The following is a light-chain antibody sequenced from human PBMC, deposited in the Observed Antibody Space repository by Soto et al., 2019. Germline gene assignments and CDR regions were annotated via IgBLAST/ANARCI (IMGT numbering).Light chain of an antibody. J-gene: IGKJ2*03. Sequence: EIMLTQSPGTLSLSPGERATLSCKTRQAISSRDLAWYQQKFGQAPRLLIYDASTGAAGIPDRFIGSGSGTDFTLTISRLEPEDVAVYYCQQYGGSPMYSFGQGTKLEIK. V-gene: IGKV3-20*01. CDR3: QQYGGSPMYS. CDR1: QAISSRD. CDR2: DAS.